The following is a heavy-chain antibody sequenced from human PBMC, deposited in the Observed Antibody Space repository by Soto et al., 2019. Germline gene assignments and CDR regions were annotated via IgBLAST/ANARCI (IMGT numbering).Heavy chain of an antibody. Sequence: GESLKISCKGSGYSFTSYWIGWVRQMPGKGLEWMGIIYPGDSDTRYRPSFQGQVTISADKSISTAYLQWSSLKASDTAMYYCARRVAARSPGVAADYYYYGMDVWGQGTTVTVSS. J-gene: IGHJ6*02. CDR1: GYSFTSYW. CDR2: IYPGDSDT. V-gene: IGHV5-51*01. CDR3: ARRVAARSPGVAADYYYYGMDV. D-gene: IGHD6-13*01.